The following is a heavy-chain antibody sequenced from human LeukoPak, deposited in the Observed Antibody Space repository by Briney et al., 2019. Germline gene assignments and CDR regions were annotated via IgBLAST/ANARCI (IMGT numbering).Heavy chain of an antibody. Sequence: ASVKVSCKTSGYTFTSYGVSWVRQAPGQGLEWMGWISAYNGNTDYPQRLQGRVTMTTDTSTNTANMELRSLRSDDTAVYYCARSYYYDSSGYHNPYGMDVWGQGTTVTVSS. CDR2: ISAYNGNT. D-gene: IGHD3-22*01. J-gene: IGHJ6*02. CDR1: GYTFTSYG. CDR3: ARSYYYDSSGYHNPYGMDV. V-gene: IGHV1-18*01.